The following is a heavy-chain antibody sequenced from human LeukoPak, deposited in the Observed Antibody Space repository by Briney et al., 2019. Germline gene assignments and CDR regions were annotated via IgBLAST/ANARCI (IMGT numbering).Heavy chain of an antibody. J-gene: IGHJ3*02. Sequence: PGGSLRLSCAASGFTFSSYAMSWVRQAPGKGLEWVSAISGSGGSPYYADSVKGRFTISRDNSKNTLYLQMNSLRAEDTAVYYCAKDPPAYDFWSGYYTDDAFDIWGQGTMVTVSS. CDR2: ISGSGGSP. CDR3: AKDPPAYDFWSGYYTDDAFDI. CDR1: GFTFSSYA. D-gene: IGHD3-3*01. V-gene: IGHV3-23*01.